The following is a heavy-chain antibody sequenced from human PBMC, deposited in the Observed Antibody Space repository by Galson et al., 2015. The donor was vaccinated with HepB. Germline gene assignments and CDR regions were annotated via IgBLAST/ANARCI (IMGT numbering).Heavy chain of an antibody. J-gene: IGHJ4*02. CDR2: IYWDDDK. CDR1: GFSLSTSGVG. Sequence: PALVKPTQTLTLTCTFSGFSLSTSGVGVGWIRQPPGKALEWLALIYWDDDKRYSPSLKSRLTITKDTSKNQVVLTMTNMDPVDTATYYCASYYIWGSYRCFYYWGQGTLVTVSS. V-gene: IGHV2-5*02. D-gene: IGHD3-16*02. CDR3: ASYYIWGSYRCFYY.